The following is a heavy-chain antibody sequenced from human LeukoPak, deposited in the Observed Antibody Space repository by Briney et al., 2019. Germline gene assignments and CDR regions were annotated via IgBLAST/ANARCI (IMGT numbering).Heavy chain of an antibody. D-gene: IGHD6-19*01. Sequence: GASVKVSCKVSGYTLTGLSMHWVRQAPGKGLEWMGGFDPEDGETIYAQKFQGRVTMTEDTSTDTAYMELSSLRSEDTAVYYCATDRGSSGWSDYWGQGTLVTVSS. CDR3: ATDRGSSGWSDY. CDR2: FDPEDGET. CDR1: GYTLTGLS. V-gene: IGHV1-24*01. J-gene: IGHJ4*02.